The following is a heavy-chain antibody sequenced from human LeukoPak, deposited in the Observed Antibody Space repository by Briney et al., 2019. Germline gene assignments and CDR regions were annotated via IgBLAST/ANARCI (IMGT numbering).Heavy chain of an antibody. CDR1: GGTFSSYA. CDR2: IIPIFGTA. Sequence: SVKVSCKASGGTFSSYAISWVRQAPGQGLEWMGGIIPIFGTANYAQKFQGRVTITADKSTSTAYMELRSLRSDDTAVYYCARRTYSSSSSIFDYWGQGTLVTVSS. V-gene: IGHV1-69*06. D-gene: IGHD6-6*01. CDR3: ARRTYSSSSSIFDY. J-gene: IGHJ4*02.